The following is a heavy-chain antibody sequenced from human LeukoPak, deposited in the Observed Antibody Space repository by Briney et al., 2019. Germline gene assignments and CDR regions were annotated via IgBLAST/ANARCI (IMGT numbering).Heavy chain of an antibody. J-gene: IGHJ3*02. CDR1: GFTFSSYD. V-gene: IGHV3-30*02. CDR3: ANKPEGSHAFNI. Sequence: GGSLRLSCAASGFTFSSYDMHWVRQAPGRGLEWVAFIRYDGTNKYYADSVKGRFTISRDNSKNTLYLQMNSLRPEDTAVYYCANKPEGSHAFNIWGQGTRVTVSS. CDR2: IRYDGTNK.